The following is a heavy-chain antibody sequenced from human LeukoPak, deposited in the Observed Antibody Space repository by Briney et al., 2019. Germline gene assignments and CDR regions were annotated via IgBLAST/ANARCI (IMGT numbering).Heavy chain of an antibody. CDR2: INHSGST. J-gene: IGHJ6*03. D-gene: IGHD4-23*01. CDR1: RASLSSRNW. V-gene: IGHV4-4*02. Sequence: SGTLSLTCAVSRASLSSRNWWSWVRPSPGKGLEWSGEINHSGSTNDNPSLKSRVTIAIDTSKNQFSLKLSSVSSADTDVYFCATRPTPPYYYYYMDVWGKGTTVTVSS. CDR3: ATRPTPPYYYYYMDV.